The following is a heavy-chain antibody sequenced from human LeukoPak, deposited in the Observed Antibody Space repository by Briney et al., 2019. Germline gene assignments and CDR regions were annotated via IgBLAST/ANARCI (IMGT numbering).Heavy chain of an antibody. J-gene: IGHJ4*02. CDR2: IKQDGSEK. Sequence: GGSLRLSCVVSGFTFNSYWMSWVRQAPGKGLEWVANIKQDGSEKHYVDSVKGRFTISRDNAKNSLYLQMNSLRAEDTAVYYCARVGAGPFDSWGQGTLVTVSS. CDR3: ARVGAGPFDS. V-gene: IGHV3-7*01. D-gene: IGHD1-1*01. CDR1: GFTFNSYW.